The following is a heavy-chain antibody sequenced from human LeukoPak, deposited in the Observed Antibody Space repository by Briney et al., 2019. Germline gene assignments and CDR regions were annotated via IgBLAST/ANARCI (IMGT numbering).Heavy chain of an antibody. CDR3: ARAPRGITMVRGDGYFDY. CDR2: IYSGGST. D-gene: IGHD3-10*01. Sequence: GGSLRLSCAASGFTVSSNYMSWVRQAPGKGLEWVSVIYSGGSTYYADSVKGRFTISRDNSKNTLYLQMNSLRAEDTAVYYCARAPRGITMVRGDGYFDYWGQGTLVTVSS. V-gene: IGHV3-53*01. CDR1: GFTVSSNY. J-gene: IGHJ4*02.